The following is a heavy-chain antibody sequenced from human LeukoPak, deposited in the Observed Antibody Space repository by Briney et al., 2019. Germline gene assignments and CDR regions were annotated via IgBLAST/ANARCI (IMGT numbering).Heavy chain of an antibody. V-gene: IGHV3-23*01. CDR2: ISGSGGST. CDR1: GFTVSSNY. J-gene: IGHJ4*02. Sequence: GGSLRLSCAASGFTVSSNYMIWVRQAPGRGLTWVSGISGSGGSTYYADSVKGRFTISRDNPRSTLYLQMSSLRAEDTAVYYCARKLSGYAPFDCWGQGTLVTVSS. CDR3: ARKLSGYAPFDC. D-gene: IGHD5-12*01.